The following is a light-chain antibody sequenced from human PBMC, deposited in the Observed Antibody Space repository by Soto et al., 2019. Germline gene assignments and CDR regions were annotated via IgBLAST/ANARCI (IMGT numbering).Light chain of an antibody. CDR3: ISYTNSITLYV. V-gene: IGLV2-14*01. J-gene: IGLJ1*01. CDR1: GSDVGGYNY. CDR2: EVS. Sequence: QSVLTQPASVSGSPGQSITISCTGTGSDVGGYNYVSWYQQHPGKAPKLMIYEVSNRPSGVSHRFSGSKSGNTASLTISGLQAEDEADYYCISYTNSITLYVFGTGTKVTVL.